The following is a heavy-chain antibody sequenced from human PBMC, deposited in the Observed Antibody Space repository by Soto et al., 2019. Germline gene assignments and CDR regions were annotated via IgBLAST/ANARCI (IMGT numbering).Heavy chain of an antibody. CDR2: IYYSGST. Sequence: PSETLSLTCAVSGGSISSGGYYWSWIRQHPGKGLEWIGYIYYSGSTYYNPSLKSRVTISVDTSKNQFSLKLSSVTAADTAVYYCASGYFDWSRAFDIWGQGTMVTVSS. J-gene: IGHJ3*02. V-gene: IGHV4-31*11. D-gene: IGHD3-9*01. CDR3: ASGYFDWSRAFDI. CDR1: GGSISSGGYY.